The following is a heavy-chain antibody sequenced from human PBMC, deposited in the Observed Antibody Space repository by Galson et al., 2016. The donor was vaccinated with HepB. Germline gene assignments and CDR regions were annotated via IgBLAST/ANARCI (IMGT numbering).Heavy chain of an antibody. CDR1: GYTFTSYY. V-gene: IGHV1-46*01. CDR2: INPSGGTT. D-gene: IGHD3-10*01. Sequence: SVKVSCKASGYTFTSYYMHWVRQAPGQGLEWMGIINPSGGTTTYAQKFQGRVTMTWDTSTSTVDTELRSMGSEDTAIYYCARDQGFGEDNWGQGTLVTVSS. CDR3: ARDQGFGEDN. J-gene: IGHJ4*02.